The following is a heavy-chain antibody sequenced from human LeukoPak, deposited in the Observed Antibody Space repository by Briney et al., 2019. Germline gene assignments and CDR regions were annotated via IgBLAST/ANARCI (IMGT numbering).Heavy chain of an antibody. CDR3: ARPYHYDSGSRGTAFDI. V-gene: IGHV4-4*02. CDR1: GGSLSNSNW. Sequence: PSGTLSLTCGVSGGSLSNSNWRSWVRQPPGKGLEWIASIYDGSSTYYNPSLKSRLTISVDTSKNQFSLKLSSVTAADTAVYYCARPYHYDSGSRGTAFDIWGQGTMVTVSS. CDR2: IYDGSST. D-gene: IGHD3-10*01. J-gene: IGHJ3*02.